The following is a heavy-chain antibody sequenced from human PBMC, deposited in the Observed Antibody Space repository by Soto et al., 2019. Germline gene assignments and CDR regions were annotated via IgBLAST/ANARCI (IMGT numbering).Heavy chain of an antibody. Sequence: PGESLKISCKGSGYSFTSYWIGWVRQMPGKGLEWMGIIYPGDSDTRYSPSFQGQATISADKSISTAYLQWSSLKASDTAMYYCARHIGGGSWYYYYYGMDVWGQGTTVTVSS. CDR1: GYSFTSYW. CDR3: ARHIGGGSWYYYYYGMDV. J-gene: IGHJ6*02. CDR2: IYPGDSDT. D-gene: IGHD2-15*01. V-gene: IGHV5-51*01.